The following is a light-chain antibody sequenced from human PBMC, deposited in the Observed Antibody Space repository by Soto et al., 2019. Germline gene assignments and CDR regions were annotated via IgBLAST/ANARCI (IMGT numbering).Light chain of an antibody. Sequence: QSALTQPASVSGSPGQSITISCAGTRDDIGAYDYVSWYQQHPGNAPKLLVYEVTNRPSGVSDRFSGSKSGNTASLTISGLQAEDEADYYCNSDTNSSAVVFGGGTKDTVL. CDR1: RDDIGAYDY. CDR3: NSDTNSSAVV. CDR2: EVT. V-gene: IGLV2-14*01. J-gene: IGLJ2*01.